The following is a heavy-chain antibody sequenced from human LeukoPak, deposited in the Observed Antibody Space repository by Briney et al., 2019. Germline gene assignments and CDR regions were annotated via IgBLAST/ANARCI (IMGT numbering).Heavy chain of an antibody. CDR1: GGSISSYY. CDR3: ARDSGTTGEVKFDP. V-gene: IGHV4-4*07. Sequence: SETLSLTCTVSGGSISSYYWSWIRQPAGRRLEWIGRIYTSGGTDYNPSLKSRVIMSVATSTNHLSLKLTSVTAADTAVYCCARDSGTTGEVKFDPWGQGIPVTVSS. D-gene: IGHD3-10*01. J-gene: IGHJ5*02. CDR2: IYTSGGT.